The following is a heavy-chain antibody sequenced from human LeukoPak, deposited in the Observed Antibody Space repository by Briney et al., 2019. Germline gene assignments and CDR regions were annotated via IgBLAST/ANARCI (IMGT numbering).Heavy chain of an antibody. CDR3: ARHYGP. J-gene: IGHJ5*02. V-gene: IGHV4-34*01. D-gene: IGHD3-16*01. Sequence: SETLSLTCAVYGGSFSGYYWSWIRQPPGKGLEWIGEINHSGSTNYNPSLKSRVTISVDTSKNQFSLKLSSVTAADTAVYYCARHYGPWGQGTLATVSS. CDR1: GGSFSGYY. CDR2: INHSGST.